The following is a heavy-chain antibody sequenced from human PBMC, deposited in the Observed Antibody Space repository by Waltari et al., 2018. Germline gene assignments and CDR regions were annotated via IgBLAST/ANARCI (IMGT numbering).Heavy chain of an antibody. D-gene: IGHD2-15*01. CDR2: LFPDEATL. Sequence: QVHLLESGGGVVQPGRSLRLSCVASGFSFRNYVMHWVRQAPGKQLEWVHFLFPDEATLNYADSVKGRFTISRDNAKATLFLQMDSLRAEDTAVYYCARGGHHYCSGDSCRIYFDSWGQGTLVTVSS. J-gene: IGHJ4*02. CDR1: GFSFRNYV. CDR3: ARGGHHYCSGDSCRIYFDS. V-gene: IGHV3-33*01.